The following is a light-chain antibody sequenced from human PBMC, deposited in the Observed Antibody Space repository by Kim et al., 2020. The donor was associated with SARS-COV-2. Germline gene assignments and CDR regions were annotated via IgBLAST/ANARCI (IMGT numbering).Light chain of an antibody. CDR1: NNLSQR. Sequence: PRKTARLPCRRNNNLSQRVHCYPHTPGQPPVLVFYYYCHQPSGLPDRFSCSHSDNAAPLTIRRVEADDEAYYYCQVWDSSRDHRVFGGGTQLTLL. J-gene: IGLJ3*02. CDR2: YYC. CDR3: QVWDSSRDHRV. V-gene: IGLV3-21*04.